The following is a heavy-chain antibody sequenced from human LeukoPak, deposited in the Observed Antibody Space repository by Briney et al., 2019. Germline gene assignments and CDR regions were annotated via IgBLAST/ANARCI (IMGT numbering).Heavy chain of an antibody. J-gene: IGHJ5*02. V-gene: IGHV1-46*01. D-gene: IGHD3-10*01. CDR2: INPTGTTT. CDR1: GYTFINNW. Sequence: ASVKVSCKASGYTFINNWMHWVRQAPGQGLEWVGLINPTGTTTLYAQKFQGRVTLTRDMSTSTDYMELRSLKSEDTAVYYCARDNSVGDIAWWFDPWGQGTLVTVTS. CDR3: ARDNSVGDIAWWFDP.